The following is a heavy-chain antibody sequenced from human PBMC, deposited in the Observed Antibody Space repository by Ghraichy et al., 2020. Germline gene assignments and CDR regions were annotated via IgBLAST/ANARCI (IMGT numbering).Heavy chain of an antibody. V-gene: IGHV3-48*01. J-gene: IGHJ4*02. CDR2: IDNAKRPTI. Sequence: GGSLRLSCVASGFTFRNYAINWVRQAPGKGLEWVSYIDNAKRPTIYYAWAVRGRFTSSRDNSKSTLYLHMNSLRVEDTAVYYSAGHMRPGYSSGYEDFDHWCQGPLVSVSS. D-gene: IGHD5-18*01. CDR3: AGHMRPGYSSGYEDFDH. CDR1: GFTFRNYA.